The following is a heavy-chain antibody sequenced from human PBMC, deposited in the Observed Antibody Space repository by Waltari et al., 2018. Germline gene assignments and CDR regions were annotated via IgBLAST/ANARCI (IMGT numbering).Heavy chain of an antibody. CDR3: AKDKRPSIAAIDY. Sequence: EVQLVESGGGLVQPGRSLRLSCAASRFTFDDYAMHWFRQAPGKGLEWVSGIRWNSGSIGYADSVKGRFTISRDNAKNSLYLQMNSLRAEDTALYYCAKDKRPSIAAIDYWGQGTLVTVSS. J-gene: IGHJ4*02. CDR2: IRWNSGSI. CDR1: RFTFDDYA. V-gene: IGHV3-9*01. D-gene: IGHD6-13*01.